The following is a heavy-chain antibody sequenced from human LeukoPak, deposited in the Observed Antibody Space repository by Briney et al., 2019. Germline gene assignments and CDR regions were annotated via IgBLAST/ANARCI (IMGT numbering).Heavy chain of an antibody. CDR2: IKQDGSEK. CDR3: ARDLGGSQTS. CDR1: GFTFSSYW. J-gene: IGHJ4*02. Sequence: GGSLRLSCAASGFTFSSYWLSWVRQAPGKGLEWVANIKQDGSEKYCVDSVKGRFTISRDNAKNSLYLQMNSLRAEDTAIYYCARDLGGSQTSWGQGTLVTVSS. D-gene: IGHD1-26*01. V-gene: IGHV3-7*01.